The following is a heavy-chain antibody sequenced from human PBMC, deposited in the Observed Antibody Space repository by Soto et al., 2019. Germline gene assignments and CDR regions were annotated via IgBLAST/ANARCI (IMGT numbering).Heavy chain of an antibody. Sequence: SETLSLTCTVSGASITSYYWSWIRQPPGKGLEWIGSIYYKGSANYNPSLKSRVTMSVDTSKNQFFLKLTSVTAADTAVYYCARLDMVALYFDYWGRGALVTFSS. CDR2: IYYKGSA. CDR3: ARLDMVALYFDY. J-gene: IGHJ4*02. CDR1: GASITSYY. V-gene: IGHV4-59*01. D-gene: IGHD2-15*01.